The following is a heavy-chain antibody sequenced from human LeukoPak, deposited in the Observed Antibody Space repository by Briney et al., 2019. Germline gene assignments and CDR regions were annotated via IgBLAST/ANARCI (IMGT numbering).Heavy chain of an antibody. CDR1: GFTFSSNA. CDR2: VSVSADST. CDR3: AKASPYYDVLTGYYYYFDY. Sequence: PGGSLRLSCAASGFTFSSNAMSRLRQAPGKGLEWVSAVSVSADSTYYAASVKGRFTISGENSRNMVYLQMNSLRAEDTAIYYCAKASPYYDVLTGYYYYFDYWGQGTLVTVAS. D-gene: IGHD3-9*01. V-gene: IGHV3-23*01. J-gene: IGHJ4*02.